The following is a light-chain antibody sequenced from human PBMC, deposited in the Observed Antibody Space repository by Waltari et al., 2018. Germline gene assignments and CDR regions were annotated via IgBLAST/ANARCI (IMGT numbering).Light chain of an antibody. CDR3: QQYDSFSPM. CDR2: KAS. V-gene: IGKV1-5*03. Sequence: DIQMTQSPSTLSASVGDRVTMTCRASQTISSRLAWFQQKPGKAPNLLIYKASSLERGVPSRFSGRGSGTEFTLTISSLQPDDFATYYCQQYDSFSPMFGQGTKVEI. CDR1: QTISSR. J-gene: IGKJ1*01.